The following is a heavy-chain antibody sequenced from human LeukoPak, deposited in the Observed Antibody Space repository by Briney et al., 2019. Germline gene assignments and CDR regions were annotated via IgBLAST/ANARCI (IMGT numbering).Heavy chain of an antibody. Sequence: SQTLSLTCTVSGGSISSGDYYWGWIRQPPGKGLEWIGEINHSGSTNYNPSLKSRVTISVDTSKNQFSLKLSSVTAADTAVYYCARGYVFSHAFDIWGQGTMVTVSS. CDR1: GGSISSGDYY. CDR3: ARGYVFSHAFDI. V-gene: IGHV4-39*07. J-gene: IGHJ3*02. CDR2: INHSGST. D-gene: IGHD2-2*01.